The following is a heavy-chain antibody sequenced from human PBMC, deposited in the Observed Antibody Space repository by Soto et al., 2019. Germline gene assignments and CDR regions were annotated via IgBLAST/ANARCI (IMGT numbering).Heavy chain of an antibody. V-gene: IGHV1-18*01. J-gene: IGHJ4*02. CDR2: ISTDNGNT. CDR1: GYTFTSYS. CDR3: ARDREGSTWGLLYYFDY. Sequence: QVQLVQSGAEVKKPGASVKVSCKTSGYTFTSYSISWVRQAPGQGLEWMGWISTDNGNTNYAQKFQGRVTMTTDTSTSTAYMELRSLRSDDTGVLYCARDREGSTWGLLYYFDYWGQGTLVTVSS. D-gene: IGHD3-10*01.